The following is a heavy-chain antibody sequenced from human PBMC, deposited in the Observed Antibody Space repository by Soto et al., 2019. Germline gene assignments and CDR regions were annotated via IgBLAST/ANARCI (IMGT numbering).Heavy chain of an antibody. D-gene: IGHD3-16*01. Sequence: ASVKVSCKASGYTFTSYDINWVRQATGQGIEWMGWVNPNRGNTGYAQKFQGRVTMTRNTSISTAYMELSSLRFEDTAVSYCARGGCYHRFTGSSNYGDYYYGMDVWGQGTTVTISS. CDR2: VNPNRGNT. J-gene: IGHJ6*02. V-gene: IGHV1-8*01. CDR3: ARGGCYHRFTGSSNYGDYYYGMDV. CDR1: GYTFTSYD.